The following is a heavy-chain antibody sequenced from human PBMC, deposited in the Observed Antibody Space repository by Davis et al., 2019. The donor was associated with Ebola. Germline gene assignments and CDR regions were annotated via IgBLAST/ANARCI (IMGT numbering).Heavy chain of an antibody. CDR2: IYYSGST. Sequence: SETLSLTCTVSGGSISSSSYYWSWIRQPPGKGLEWIGYIYYSGSTNYNPSLKSRVTISVDTSKNQFSLKLSSVTAADTAVYYCARISSGFLYFGMDVWGQGTTVTVSS. CDR3: ARISSGFLYFGMDV. V-gene: IGHV4-61*01. J-gene: IGHJ6*02. D-gene: IGHD6-19*01. CDR1: GGSISSSSYY.